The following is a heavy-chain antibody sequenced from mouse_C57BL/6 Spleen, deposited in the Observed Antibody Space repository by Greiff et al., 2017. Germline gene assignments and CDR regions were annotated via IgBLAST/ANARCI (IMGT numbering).Heavy chain of an antibody. V-gene: IGHV5-16*01. D-gene: IGHD2-2*01. Sequence: EVKLVESEGGLVKPGSSLKLSCTVSGFTFSDYYMAWVSQVPEKGLEWVANINYDGSSTYYLDSLKSSFIILRETAKNILSLQLSSLKSEDTATYYCARIYGYDGSDFDYWGQGTTLTVSS. J-gene: IGHJ2*01. CDR1: GFTFSDYY. CDR3: ARIYGYDGSDFDY. CDR2: INYDGSST.